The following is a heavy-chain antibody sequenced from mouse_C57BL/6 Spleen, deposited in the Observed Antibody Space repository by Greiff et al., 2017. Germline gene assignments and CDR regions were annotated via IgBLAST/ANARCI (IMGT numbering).Heavy chain of an antibody. J-gene: IGHJ2*01. V-gene: IGHV1-74*01. CDR2: IHPSDSDT. Sequence: QVQLQQPGAELVKPGASVKVSCKASGYTFTSYWMHWVKQRPGQGLEWIGRIHPSDSDTNYNQKFKGKATLTVDKSSSTAYMQLSSLTSEDAAVYYGTIQYRYTSSTYDIDYWGQGTTLTVSS. D-gene: IGHD5-1*01. CDR1: GYTFTSYW. CDR3: TIQYRYTSSTYDIDY.